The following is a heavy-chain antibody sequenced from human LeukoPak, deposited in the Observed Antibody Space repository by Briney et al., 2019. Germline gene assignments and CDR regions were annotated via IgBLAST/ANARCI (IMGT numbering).Heavy chain of an antibody. D-gene: IGHD2-15*01. J-gene: IGHJ6*03. CDR1: GVTFNTYG. CDR3: AKDRCSGGSCDPPYYYFMDV. Sequence: PGGSLRLSCAASGVTFNTYGIHWVRQTPGEGVEWVAFIRYDGSNKHYADSVKGRFTISRDNSKNTLYLQMNSLRVEDTAVYYCAKDRCSGGSCDPPYYYFMDVWGKGATVTVSS. CDR2: IRYDGSNK. V-gene: IGHV3-30*02.